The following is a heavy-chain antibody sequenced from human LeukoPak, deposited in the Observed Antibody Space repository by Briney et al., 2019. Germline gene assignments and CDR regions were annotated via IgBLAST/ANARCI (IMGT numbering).Heavy chain of an antibody. J-gene: IGHJ4*02. Sequence: ASVKVSCKASGYTFTSYGISWVRQAPGQGLEWMGWISAYNGNTNYAQKLQGRVTMTTDTSTSTVYMELSSLRSEDTAVYYCARDADYYDSSGHVDYWGQGTLVTVSS. CDR2: ISAYNGNT. CDR1: GYTFTSYG. V-gene: IGHV1-18*01. D-gene: IGHD3-22*01. CDR3: ARDADYYDSSGHVDY.